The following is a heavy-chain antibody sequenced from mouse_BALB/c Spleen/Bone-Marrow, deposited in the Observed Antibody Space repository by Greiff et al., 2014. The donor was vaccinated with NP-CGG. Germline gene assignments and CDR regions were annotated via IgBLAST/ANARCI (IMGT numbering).Heavy chain of an antibody. D-gene: IGHD1-1*01. Sequence: VQLQQSGAELVKPGASVKLSCTASGFNIKDTYMHWVKQRPEQGLEWIGRIDPANGNTKYDPKFQGKATITADTSSNTAYLQLSSLTSGDTAVYYCASCYYGSSSFAYWGQGTLVTVSA. CDR3: ASCYYGSSSFAY. J-gene: IGHJ3*01. V-gene: IGHV14-3*02. CDR2: IDPANGNT. CDR1: GFNIKDTY.